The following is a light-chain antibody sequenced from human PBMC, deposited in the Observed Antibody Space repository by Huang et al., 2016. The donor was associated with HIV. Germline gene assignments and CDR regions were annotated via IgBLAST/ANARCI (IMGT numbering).Light chain of an antibody. CDR2: GAS. CDR3: QVYGTSPPGP. Sequence: EIVLTQSPGTLSLSPGERATHSCRASQSVSGSYLAWYQQKPGQAPRLLIYGASSRATGIPDRFSCSGSGTDCTLTITRLEPEDTALYYCQVYGTSPPGPFGPGATVHIK. J-gene: IGKJ3*01. V-gene: IGKV3-20*01. CDR1: QSVSGSY.